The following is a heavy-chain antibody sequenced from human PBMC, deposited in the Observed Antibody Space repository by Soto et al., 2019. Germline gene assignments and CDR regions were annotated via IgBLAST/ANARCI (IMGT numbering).Heavy chain of an antibody. V-gene: IGHV3-49*03. CDR3: TRSNYVYYYYYGMDV. CDR1: GFTFGDYA. J-gene: IGHJ6*02. CDR2: IRSKAYGGTT. D-gene: IGHD4-4*01. Sequence: QPGGSLRLSCTASGFTFGDYAMSWFRQAPGKGLEWVGFIRSKAYGGTTEYAASVKGRFTISRDDSKSIAYLQINSLKTEDTAVYYCTRSNYVYYYYYGMDVWGQGTTVTVSS.